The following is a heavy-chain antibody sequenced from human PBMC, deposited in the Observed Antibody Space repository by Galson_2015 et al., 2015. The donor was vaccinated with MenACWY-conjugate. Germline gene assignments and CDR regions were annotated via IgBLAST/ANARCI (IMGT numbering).Heavy chain of an antibody. CDR3: ARVGTVTLTSGTDYFGMDV. V-gene: IGHV3-72*01. CDR1: EFTFSDHY. J-gene: IGHJ6*02. D-gene: IGHD4-17*01. Sequence: SLRLSCATSEFTFSDHYMEWVRQAPGKGLEWVGRSRNNENRYTTEYVASVKGRFTISRDDSTNSLYLQMNSLKTEDTAVYFCARVGTVTLTSGTDYFGMDVWGQGTTVTVSS. CDR2: SRNNENRYTT.